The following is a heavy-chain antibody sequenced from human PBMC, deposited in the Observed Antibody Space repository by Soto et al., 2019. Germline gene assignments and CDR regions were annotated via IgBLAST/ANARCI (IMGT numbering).Heavy chain of an antibody. CDR3: ARDSVGSGYD. Sequence: QVQLQESGPGLVKPSETLSLTCTVSGGSISGYYWSWIRQPPGKRLEWIGYIYYSGSTNYNPPLKSRVPISVDTSKNQFSLELRSVTAADTAVYYCARDSVGSGYDWGQGTLVTVSS. CDR1: GGSISGYY. CDR2: IYYSGST. J-gene: IGHJ4*02. D-gene: IGHD5-12*01. V-gene: IGHV4-59*01.